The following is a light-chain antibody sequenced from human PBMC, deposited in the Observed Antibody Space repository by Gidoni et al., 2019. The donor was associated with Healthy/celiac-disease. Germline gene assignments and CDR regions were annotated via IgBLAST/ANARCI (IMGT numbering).Light chain of an antibody. V-gene: IGKV1-33*01. CDR1: QDIINY. CDR2: EAS. Sequence: DIQMTQSPSSLSASVGDRVTITCQASQDIINYLNWDQQKPGKAPKLLIYEASNLETGVPSRFSGSGSGTDFTVTISSLQPEDIATYYCQQYDNLPMCSFXXXTKLEIK. CDR3: QQYDNLPMCS. J-gene: IGKJ2*04.